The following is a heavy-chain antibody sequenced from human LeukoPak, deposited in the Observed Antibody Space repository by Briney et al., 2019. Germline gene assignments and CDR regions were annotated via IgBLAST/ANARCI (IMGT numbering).Heavy chain of an antibody. Sequence: GGSLRLSCAASGFTFSSYAMGWVRQAPGKGLEWVSAISGSGGSTYYADSVKGRFTISRDNSKNTLYLQMNSLRAEDTAVYYCAKDFYCSGGSCYSLLCDYWGQGTLVTVSS. J-gene: IGHJ4*02. CDR3: AKDFYCSGGSCYSLLCDY. V-gene: IGHV3-23*01. CDR1: GFTFSSYA. D-gene: IGHD2-15*01. CDR2: ISGSGGST.